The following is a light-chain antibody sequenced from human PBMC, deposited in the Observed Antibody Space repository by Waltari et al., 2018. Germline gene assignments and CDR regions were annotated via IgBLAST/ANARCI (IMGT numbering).Light chain of an antibody. V-gene: IGLV1-36*01. CDR3: STWDFSLLSVL. Sequence: QSALTQEASVSGTMGQTVTLPCSGGRRNVGTYEVGWYQQISHGGPKTVMFGFSRPSGIPDRFSASKSGATASLTISGLQPEDEGVYYCSTWDFSLLSVLIGGGTK. CDR2: GF. CDR1: RRNVGTYE. J-gene: IGLJ2*01.